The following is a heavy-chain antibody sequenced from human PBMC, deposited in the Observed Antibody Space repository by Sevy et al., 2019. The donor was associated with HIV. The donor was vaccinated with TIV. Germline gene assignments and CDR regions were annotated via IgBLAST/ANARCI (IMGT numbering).Heavy chain of an antibody. D-gene: IGHD1-1*01. CDR3: ALERLSSNVAEYFQN. CDR2: ITYDATNK. J-gene: IGHJ1*01. CDR1: GFAFSSYS. V-gene: IGHV3-30-3*01. Sequence: GGSLRLSCAASGFAFSSYSMHWVRQAPGKGLEWVATITYDATNKHYADSVKGRFTISRDNSRNSLFLQMNSLRTEDMAVYYCALERLSSNVAEYFQNWGQGTLVTVSS.